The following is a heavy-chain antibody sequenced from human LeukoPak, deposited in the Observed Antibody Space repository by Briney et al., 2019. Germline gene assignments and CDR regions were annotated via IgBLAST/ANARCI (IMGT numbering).Heavy chain of an antibody. J-gene: IGHJ6*03. V-gene: IGHV3-30-3*01. D-gene: IGHD6-6*01. CDR3: ARAHEQLGNQDYYYYYMDV. Sequence: PGGSLRLSCAASGFTFSSYAMHWVRQAPGKGLEWVAVISYDGSNKYYADSVKGRFTISRDNSKNTLYLQMNSLRAEDTAVYYCARAHEQLGNQDYYYYYMDVWGKGTTVTVSS. CDR2: ISYDGSNK. CDR1: GFTFSSYA.